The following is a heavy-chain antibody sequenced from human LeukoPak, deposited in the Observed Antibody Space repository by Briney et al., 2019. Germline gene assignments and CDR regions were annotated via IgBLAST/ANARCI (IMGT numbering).Heavy chain of an antibody. Sequence: KPSETLSLTCSVSGYSISSGYYWGYIRQPPGKGLEWIGSIYHRGSTYYNPSLKSRVTISVDTSKNQFSLKLSSMTAADTAVYYCARRVARGAFDIWGQGTMVTVSS. J-gene: IGHJ3*02. CDR3: ARRVARGAFDI. CDR1: GYSISSGYY. V-gene: IGHV4-38-2*02. D-gene: IGHD2-15*01. CDR2: IYHRGST.